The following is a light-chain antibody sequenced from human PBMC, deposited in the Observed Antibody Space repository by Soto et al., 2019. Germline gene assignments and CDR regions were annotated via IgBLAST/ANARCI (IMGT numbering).Light chain of an antibody. CDR2: GAS. V-gene: IGKV3-15*01. Sequence: EIVMTQSPATLSVSPGERGTLSCRASQSISSNLAWYQQKPGQAPRLVIYGASTRATGIPARFSGSGSGTEFTLTISSLQSEDLGVYYCQQYNNWPPYTFGQGTKVDIK. CDR1: QSISSN. CDR3: QQYNNWPPYT. J-gene: IGKJ2*01.